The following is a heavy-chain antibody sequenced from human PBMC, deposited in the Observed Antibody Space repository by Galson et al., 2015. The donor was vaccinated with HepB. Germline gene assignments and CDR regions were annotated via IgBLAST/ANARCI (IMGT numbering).Heavy chain of an antibody. Sequence: SLRLSCAASGFTFISYTMNWVRQAPGKGLESVSYISSTGTTMYYADSAKGRLTISRDNAQNSLYLQMNSLRDEDTAVYYCARVYFGSGSSSAYWYFDLWGRGALVTVSS. V-gene: IGHV3-48*02. D-gene: IGHD3-10*01. CDR2: ISSTGTTM. J-gene: IGHJ2*01. CDR3: ARVYFGSGSSSAYWYFDL. CDR1: GFTFISYT.